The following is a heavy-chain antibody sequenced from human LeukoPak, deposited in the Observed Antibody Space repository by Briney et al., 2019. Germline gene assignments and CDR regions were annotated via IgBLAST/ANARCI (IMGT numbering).Heavy chain of an antibody. D-gene: IGHD3-10*01. V-gene: IGHV3-23*01. CDR3: AKAGFGASYYYGMDV. CDR2: TSGSGGST. CDR1: GFTFSSYA. J-gene: IGHJ6*02. Sequence: PGGSLRLSCAASGFTFSSYAMSWVRQAPGKGLEWVSATSGSGGSTYYADSVKGRFTISRDNPRNTLYLQMNSLRAEDTAVYYCAKAGFGASYYYGMDVWGQGTTVTVSS.